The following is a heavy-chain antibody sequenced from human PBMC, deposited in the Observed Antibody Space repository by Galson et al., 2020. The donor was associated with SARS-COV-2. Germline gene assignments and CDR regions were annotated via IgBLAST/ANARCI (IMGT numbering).Heavy chain of an antibody. J-gene: IGHJ6*02. Sequence: GESLKISCAASGFRFSSDAMSWVRQAPGKGLEWVSAISGTGGGVYHADSLEGRLTISRDNSKDTLYLQMNSLRSEDTAVYYCARVVRGVKFNYGMDGWGQGTTVTVSS. CDR1: GFRFSSDA. CDR2: ISGTGGGV. CDR3: ARVVRGVKFNYGMDG. V-gene: IGHV3-23*01. D-gene: IGHD3-10*01.